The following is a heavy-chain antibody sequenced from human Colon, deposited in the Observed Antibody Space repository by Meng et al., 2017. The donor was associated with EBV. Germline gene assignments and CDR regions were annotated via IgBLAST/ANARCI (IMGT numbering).Heavy chain of an antibody. CDR2: MDYRGST. V-gene: IGHV4-30-4*01. D-gene: IGHD2-2*01. CDR3: ARGELLWDY. J-gene: IGHJ4*02. Sequence: QVQRQESGPGLVKPSQTLSLTCPVSGDSISSGEYFWSWIRQPPGKGLEWIGYMDYRGSTFYNPSLKSRVTISVDTSKNQFSLKLSSVIAADTAVYLCARGELLWDYWGQGTLVTVSS. CDR1: GDSISSGEYF.